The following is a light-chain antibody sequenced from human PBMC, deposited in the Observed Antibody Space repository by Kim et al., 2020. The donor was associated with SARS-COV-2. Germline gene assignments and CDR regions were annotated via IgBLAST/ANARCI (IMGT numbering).Light chain of an antibody. CDR1: QNVNSN. J-gene: IGKJ4*01. V-gene: IGKV3-15*01. CDR2: GAS. Sequence: EIVMTQSPATLSVSPGESATLSCRASQNVNSNVAWYQQKPGQAPRLLIYGASPRATGVPGRFSGSGAGTEFTLMIDSLQSEDFAIYYCQQYNKWPLTFGGGTKVEIK. CDR3: QQYNKWPLT.